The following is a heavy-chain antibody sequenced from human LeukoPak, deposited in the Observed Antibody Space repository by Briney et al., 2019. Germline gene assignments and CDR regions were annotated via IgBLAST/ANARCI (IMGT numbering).Heavy chain of an antibody. D-gene: IGHD6-13*01. J-gene: IGHJ4*02. CDR3: AKTRPLDSSSWSHGDY. CDR2: ISYDGSNK. Sequence: GGSLRLSCAASGFTFSSYGMHWVRQAPGKGLEWVAVISYDGSNKYYADSVKGRFTISRDNSKNTLYLQMNSLRAEDTAVYYCAKTRPLDSSSWSHGDYWGQGTLVTVSS. V-gene: IGHV3-30*18. CDR1: GFTFSSYG.